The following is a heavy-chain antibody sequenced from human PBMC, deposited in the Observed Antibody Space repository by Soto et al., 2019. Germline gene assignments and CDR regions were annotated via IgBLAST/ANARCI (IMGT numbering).Heavy chain of an antibody. D-gene: IGHD3-22*01. CDR3: ASHYDSSGYYSRGLDY. J-gene: IGHJ4*02. V-gene: IGHV1-69*12. CDR1: GGTFSSYA. CDR2: IIPIFGTA. Sequence: QVQLVQSGAEVKKPGSSVKVSCKASGGTFSSYAISWVRQAPGQGLEWMGGIIPIFGTADYAQKFQGRVTITADESTSTGNMELGSLRSEDTAVYSCASHYDSSGYYSRGLDYWGQGTLVTVSS.